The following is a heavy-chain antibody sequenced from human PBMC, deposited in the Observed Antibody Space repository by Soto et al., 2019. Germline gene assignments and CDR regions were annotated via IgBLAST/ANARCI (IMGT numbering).Heavy chain of an antibody. D-gene: IGHD2-15*01. J-gene: IGHJ4*02. Sequence: SVKVSCKASGGTFSSYAISWVRQAPGQGLEWMGGIIPIFGTANYAQKFQGRVTITADESTSTAYMELSSLRSEDTAVYYCAREKTVVREFDYWGQGTLVTVSS. CDR1: GGTFSSYA. CDR2: IIPIFGTA. CDR3: AREKTVVREFDY. V-gene: IGHV1-69*13.